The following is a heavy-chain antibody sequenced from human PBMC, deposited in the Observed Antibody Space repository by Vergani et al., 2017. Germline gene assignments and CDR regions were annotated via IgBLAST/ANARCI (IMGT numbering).Heavy chain of an antibody. CDR1: GGSISSYY. CDR3: ARGNYEILTGLRNYYYMDV. V-gene: IGHV4-59*01. CDR2: IYYSGST. J-gene: IGHJ6*03. Sequence: QVQLPESGPGLVKPSETLSLTCPVSGGSISSYYWSWIRQPPGKGLEWIGYIYYSGSTNYNPSLKSRVTISVDTSKNQFSLKLSSVTAADTAVYYFARGNYEILTGLRNYYYMDVWGKGTTVTVSS. D-gene: IGHD3-9*01.